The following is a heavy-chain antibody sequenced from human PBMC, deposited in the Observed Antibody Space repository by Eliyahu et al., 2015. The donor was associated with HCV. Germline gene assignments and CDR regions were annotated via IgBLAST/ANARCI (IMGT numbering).Heavy chain of an antibody. CDR3: ARDAGVSVGLQYFQH. V-gene: IGHV1-69*04. Sequence: QVQLVQSGAEVKKPGSSVKVSCKASGGPFXSYAISWVRQAPGQGLEWMGRIIPILGIANYAQKFQGRVTITADKSTXTAYMELSSLRSEDTAVYYCARDAGVSVGLQYFQHWGQGTLVTVSS. D-gene: IGHD5/OR15-5a*01. CDR2: IIPILGIA. CDR1: GGPFXSYA. J-gene: IGHJ1*01.